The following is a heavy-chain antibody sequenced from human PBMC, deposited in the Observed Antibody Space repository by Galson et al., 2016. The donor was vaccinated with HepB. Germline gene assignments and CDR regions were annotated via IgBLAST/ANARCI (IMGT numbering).Heavy chain of an antibody. V-gene: IGHV2-70*01. J-gene: IGHJ4*02. CDR2: IDRTNDD. Sequence: PALVKPTQTLTLTCTFSGFSLNTEGLGVGWIHQPPGKALEWLALIDRTNDDYYSASLETRLTVSRDTSKNQVVLTMTNMDPVDTATYFCARMPGRGLGAEYFDNWGQGTPVTVSS. CDR3: ARMPGRGLGAEYFDN. D-gene: IGHD6-25*01. CDR1: GFSLNTEGLG.